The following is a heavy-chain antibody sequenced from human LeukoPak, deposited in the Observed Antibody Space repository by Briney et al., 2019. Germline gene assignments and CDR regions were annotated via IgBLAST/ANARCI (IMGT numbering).Heavy chain of an antibody. CDR3: TTLVYLRFLEWSPSMDV. D-gene: IGHD3-3*01. V-gene: IGHV3-15*07. Sequence: PGGSLRLSCAASGFTFSNAWMNWVRQAPGKGLEWVGRIKSKTDGGTTDYAAPVKGRFTISRDDSKNTLYLQMNSLKTEDTAVYYCTTLVYLRFLEWSPSMDVWGQGTTVTVSS. J-gene: IGHJ6*02. CDR2: IKSKTDGGTT. CDR1: GFTFSNAW.